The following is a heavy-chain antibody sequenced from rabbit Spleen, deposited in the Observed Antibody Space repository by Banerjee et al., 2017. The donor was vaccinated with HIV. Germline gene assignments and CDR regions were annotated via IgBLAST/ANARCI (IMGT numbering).Heavy chain of an antibody. D-gene: IGHD4-1*01. V-gene: IGHV1S47*01. CDR2: IDPIFHIT. Sequence: QEQLVESGGGLVKPEGSLKLSCTASGFSFSNKAVMCWVRQAPGKGLEWIGYIDPIFHITTYANWVNGRFSISRENTQNTVYLQLNSLTAADTATYFCVREVAARFNLWGPGTLVTVS. CDR3: VREVAARFNL. CDR1: GFSFSNKA. J-gene: IGHJ4*01.